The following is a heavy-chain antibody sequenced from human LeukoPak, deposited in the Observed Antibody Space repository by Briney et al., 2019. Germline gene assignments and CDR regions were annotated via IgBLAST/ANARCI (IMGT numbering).Heavy chain of an antibody. CDR1: GYTFTSYA. CDR2: ISADNGNT. J-gene: IGHJ4*02. V-gene: IGHV1-18*01. CDR3: ARALPYGIVGPTERGFDY. Sequence: ASVKVSCKASGYTFTSYAISWVRQAPGQGLEWMGWISADNGNTDYAQRFQGRVTMTTDTSTSTAYMELRSLRSDDTAVYYCARALPYGIVGPTERGFDYWGQGTLVTVSS. D-gene: IGHD1-26*01.